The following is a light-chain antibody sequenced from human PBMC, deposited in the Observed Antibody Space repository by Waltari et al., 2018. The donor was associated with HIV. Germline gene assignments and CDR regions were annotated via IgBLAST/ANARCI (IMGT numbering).Light chain of an antibody. J-gene: IGLJ3*02. CDR3: SSYSTNTNNIPWV. CDR2: DVS. CDR1: TSDVGTYIY. V-gene: IGLV2-14*03. Sequence: QSALAQPASVSGSPGQSITISCTGTTSDVGTYIYVSWYQQHPGKGPKLVIFDVSHRPSGISDRFSGSRSCNSASLTISGLRAEDEADYFCSSYSTNTNNIPWVFGGGTKVTVL.